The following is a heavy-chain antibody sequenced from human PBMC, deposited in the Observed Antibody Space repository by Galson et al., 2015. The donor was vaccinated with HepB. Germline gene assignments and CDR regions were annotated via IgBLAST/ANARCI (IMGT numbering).Heavy chain of an antibody. CDR1: GFTISSYG. Sequence: SLRLSCAASGFTISSYGMHWVRQAPGKGLEWVAVISYDGSNKYYADSVKGRFTISRDNSKNTLYLQMNSLRAEDTAVYYCAKDLFVVVPAAIVTGMDVWGQGTTVTVSS. CDR2: ISYDGSNK. CDR3: AKDLFVVVPAAIVTGMDV. D-gene: IGHD2-2*02. J-gene: IGHJ6*02. V-gene: IGHV3-30*18.